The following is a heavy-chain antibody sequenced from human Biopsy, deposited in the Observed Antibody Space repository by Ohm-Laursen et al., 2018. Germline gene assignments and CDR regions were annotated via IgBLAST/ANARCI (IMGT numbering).Heavy chain of an antibody. D-gene: IGHD1-26*01. V-gene: IGHV1-46*01. Sequence: ASVKVSCKGSEFSFSRYDMHWVRQAPGRGLEWMGIISPSGGGTMDTQKFQDRLTMTRDTSTSTVHMELKSLKSEDTAVYYRAIFEGYSDDNLDYEHYGMDVWGQGTTVTVSS. CDR3: AIFEGYSDDNLDYEHYGMDV. CDR1: EFSFSRYD. J-gene: IGHJ6*02. CDR2: ISPSGGGT.